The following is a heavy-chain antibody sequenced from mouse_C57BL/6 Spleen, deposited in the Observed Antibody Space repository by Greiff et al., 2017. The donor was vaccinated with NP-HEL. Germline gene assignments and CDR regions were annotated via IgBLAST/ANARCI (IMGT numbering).Heavy chain of an antibody. CDR3: ARWDGPFDY. CDR1: GYTFTDYY. CDR2: IYPGSGNT. D-gene: IGHD2-3*01. V-gene: IGHV1-76*01. J-gene: IGHJ2*01. Sequence: QLQQSGAELVRPGASVKLSCKASGYTFTDYYINWVKQRPGQGLEWIARIYPGSGNTYYNEKFKGKATLTAEKSSSTAYMQLSSLTSEDSAVYFCARWDGPFDYWGQGTTLTVSS.